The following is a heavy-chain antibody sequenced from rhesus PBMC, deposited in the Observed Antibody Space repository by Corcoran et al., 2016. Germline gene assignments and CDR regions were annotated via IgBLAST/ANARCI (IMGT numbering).Heavy chain of an antibody. J-gene: IGHJ4*01. V-gene: IGHV4-99*01. Sequence: QVQLQESGPGLVKPSETLSLTCAVSGYSISSGYYWGWIRQPPGKGLEYIGYISGSSGTTYYNPSLSSRVTISKDTSKNQFSLTLSSVTAADTAVYYCARHRGGSDLDCWGQGVLVTVSS. CDR3: ARHRGGSDLDC. D-gene: IGHD6-25*01. CDR2: ISGSSGTT. CDR1: GYSISSGYY.